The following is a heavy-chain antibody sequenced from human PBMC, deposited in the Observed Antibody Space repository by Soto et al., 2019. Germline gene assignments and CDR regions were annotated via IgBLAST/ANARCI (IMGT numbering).Heavy chain of an antibody. V-gene: IGHV3-23*01. J-gene: IGHJ4*02. CDR3: TKADASGYNSLLFEN. D-gene: IGHD3-22*01. CDR2: ISGSGGDT. Sequence: EVQLLESGGGLVQPGGSLRLSCAASGFSFSSYAMNWIRRAPGKGLEWVSTISGSGGDTYYADSVKGRFTISRDNSKNTVYVQMNSLRAEDTAIYYCTKADASGYNSLLFENWGQGTLVTVSS. CDR1: GFSFSSYA.